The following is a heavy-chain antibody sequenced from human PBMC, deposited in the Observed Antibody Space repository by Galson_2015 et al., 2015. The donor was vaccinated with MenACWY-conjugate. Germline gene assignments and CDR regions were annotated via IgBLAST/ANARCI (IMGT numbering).Heavy chain of an antibody. CDR2: IYWHDDK. J-gene: IGHJ4*02. V-gene: IGHV2-5*01. CDR1: GFSLSTSGVG. D-gene: IGHD2-15*01. Sequence: PALVKPTQTLTLTCTFSGFSLSTSGVGVGWIRQPPGKALEWLALIYWHDDKRYSPSLRSRLTITKDTSKNHVVLTMTNMDPVGTATYYCSRIGATPGDYWGQGTLVTVSS. CDR3: SRIGATPGDY.